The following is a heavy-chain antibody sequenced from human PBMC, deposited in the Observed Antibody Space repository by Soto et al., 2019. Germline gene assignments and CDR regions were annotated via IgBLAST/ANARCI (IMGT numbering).Heavy chain of an antibody. J-gene: IGHJ6*02. CDR2: ISYDGHNN. Sequence: QVQLVESGGGVVQPGGSLRLSCTASGFTFTTFGIHWVRQAPVKGLEWVALISYDGHNNYYSDSVKGRFTISRDNYKNTLSLQMNSLRAEDTAVYYCAKDLQAYGDYNYYYYGMDVWGQGTTVSVSS. D-gene: IGHD4-17*01. CDR1: GFTFTTFG. CDR3: AKDLQAYGDYNYYYYGMDV. V-gene: IGHV3-30*18.